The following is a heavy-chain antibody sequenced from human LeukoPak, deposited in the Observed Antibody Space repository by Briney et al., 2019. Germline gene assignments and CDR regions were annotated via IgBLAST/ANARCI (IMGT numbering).Heavy chain of an antibody. Sequence: SETLSLTCAVYGGSFSGYYWSWIRQPPGKGLEWIGSIYYSGSTYYNPSLKSRVTISVDTSKNQFSLKLSSVTAADTAVYYCARRSGARYYYYGMDVWGQGTTVTVYS. D-gene: IGHD3-10*01. J-gene: IGHJ6*02. CDR2: IYYSGST. V-gene: IGHV4-34*01. CDR1: GGSFSGYY. CDR3: ARRSGARYYYYGMDV.